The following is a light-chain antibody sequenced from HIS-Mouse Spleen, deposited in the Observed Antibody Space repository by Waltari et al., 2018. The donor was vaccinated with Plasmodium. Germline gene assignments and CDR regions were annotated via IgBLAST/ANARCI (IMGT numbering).Light chain of an antibody. J-gene: IGLJ1*01. V-gene: IGLV2-23*01. CDR3: CSYAGRSTYV. CDR2: EGS. CDR1: SSDVGSYNL. Sequence: QSALTQPASVSGSPGQSITISCTGTSSDVGSYNLVPWYQQHPAEAPKLMIYEGSKRPSGVANRSSVSKAGKTASLIISGLQAEDEADYYCCSYAGRSTYVFGTGTKVTVL.